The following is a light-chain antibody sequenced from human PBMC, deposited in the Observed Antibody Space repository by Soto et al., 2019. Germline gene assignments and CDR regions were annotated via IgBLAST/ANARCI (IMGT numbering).Light chain of an antibody. CDR1: SSDVGGYNF. Sequence: QSVLTQPASVSGSPGQSITISCTGTSSDVGGYNFVSWYQQHPGKAPKLMIYEVSNRPSGISNRFSGSKSGNTASLTISGLQAEDDAYYYCSSATSDPTWVFGGGTKVTVL. V-gene: IGLV2-14*01. J-gene: IGLJ3*02. CDR3: SSATSDPTWV. CDR2: EVS.